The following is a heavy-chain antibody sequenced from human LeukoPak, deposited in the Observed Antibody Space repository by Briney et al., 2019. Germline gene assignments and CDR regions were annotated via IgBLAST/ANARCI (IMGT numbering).Heavy chain of an antibody. V-gene: IGHV3-48*01. CDR2: ISSSSTI. CDR1: GFTSSIYN. CDR3: ARDYYFDY. Sequence: PGGSLRLSCAASGFTSSIYNMNWVRQAPGKGLEWVSYISSSSTIYYADSVKGRFTISRDNAKDSLYLQMSSLRAEDTAVYYCARDYYFDYWGQGTLVTVSS. J-gene: IGHJ4*02.